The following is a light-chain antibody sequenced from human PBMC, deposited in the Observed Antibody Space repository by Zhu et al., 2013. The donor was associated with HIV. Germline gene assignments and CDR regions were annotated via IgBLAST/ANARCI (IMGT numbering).Light chain of an antibody. CDR2: LVS. V-gene: IGKV2-28*01. Sequence: IVVSQSPRSLSVTPGEPAAISCRSTQSLHNNGYHYLDWYVQKPGQPPRLLIYLVSNRPSGVPDRFGGSGSGTDFTLKISRVEAEDVGVYYCMQSLQTPTFGQGTRL. CDR3: MQSLQTPT. J-gene: IGKJ5*01. CDR1: QSLHNNGYHY.